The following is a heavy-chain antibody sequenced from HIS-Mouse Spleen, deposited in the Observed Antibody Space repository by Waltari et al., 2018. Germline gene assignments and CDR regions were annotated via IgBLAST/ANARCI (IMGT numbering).Heavy chain of an antibody. CDR3: ARGRDAFDI. J-gene: IGHJ3*02. CDR1: GGSFSGYY. V-gene: IGHV4-34*01. CDR2: INQSGST. Sequence: QVQLQQWGAGLLKPSETLSLTCAVYGGSFSGYYWSWIRQPQGKGLEWIGEINQSGSTNYNPSLKGRVTISVDTSKNQFSLKLSSVTAADTAVYYCARGRDAFDIWGQGTMVTVSS.